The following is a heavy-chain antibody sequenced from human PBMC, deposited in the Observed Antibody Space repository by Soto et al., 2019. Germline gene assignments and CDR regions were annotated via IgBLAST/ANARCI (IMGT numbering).Heavy chain of an antibody. CDR1: GFTFSSYG. CDR3: AREEVDIVLVPAAMRPNWFDP. CDR2: IWYDGSNK. V-gene: IGHV3-33*01. D-gene: IGHD2-2*01. Sequence: PGGSLRLSCAASGFTFSSYGMHWVRQAPGKGLEWVAVIWYDGSNKYYADSVKGRFTISRDNSKNTLYLQMNSLRAEDTAVYYCAREEVDIVLVPAAMRPNWFDPWGQGTLVTVSS. J-gene: IGHJ5*02.